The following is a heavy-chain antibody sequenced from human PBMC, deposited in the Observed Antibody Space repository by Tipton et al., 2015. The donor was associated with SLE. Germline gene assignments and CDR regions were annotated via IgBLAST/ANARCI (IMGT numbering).Heavy chain of an antibody. J-gene: IGHJ4*02. CDR1: GGSFNTGRYY. CDR3: ARRITYGIPYDH. Sequence: TLSLTCTVSGGSFNTGRYYWSWIRQPAGKELEWIGQIYSSGNTNYNPSLKSPVTISSDRSKNQFSLQLNSVTAADTAVYYCARRITYGIPYDHWGQGMLVTVSS. V-gene: IGHV4-61*09. D-gene: IGHD1-14*01. CDR2: IYSSGNT.